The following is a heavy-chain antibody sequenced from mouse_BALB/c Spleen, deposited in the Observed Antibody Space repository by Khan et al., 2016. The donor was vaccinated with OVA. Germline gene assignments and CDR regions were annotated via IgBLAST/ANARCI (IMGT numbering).Heavy chain of an antibody. J-gene: IGHJ4*01. CDR3: ARQPYYHYNIMDY. Sequence: QVRLQQSGPGLVAPSQSLSITCTISGFSLTNYGVHWIRQPPGKGLEWLVVIWSDGSTTYNSALKSRLTITKDNSKSQAFLQMNSLQTDDTAIYFCARQPYYHYNIMDYWGQGTSVTVSS. D-gene: IGHD2-10*01. CDR2: IWSDGST. CDR1: GFSLTNYG. V-gene: IGHV2-6-1*01.